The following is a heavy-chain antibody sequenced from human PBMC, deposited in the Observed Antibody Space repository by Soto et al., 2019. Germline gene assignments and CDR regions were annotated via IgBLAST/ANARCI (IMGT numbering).Heavy chain of an antibody. J-gene: IGHJ5*02. CDR1: GYTFTGYY. CDR3: ARSHYGEYSLDWFDP. V-gene: IGHV1-2*04. Sequence: ASVKVSCKASGYTFTGYYMHWVRQAPGQGLEWMGWINPNSGGTNYAQKFQGWVTMTRDTSISTAYMELSRLRSDDTAVYYCARSHYGEYSLDWFDPWGQGTLVTVSS. CDR2: INPNSGGT. D-gene: IGHD4-17*01.